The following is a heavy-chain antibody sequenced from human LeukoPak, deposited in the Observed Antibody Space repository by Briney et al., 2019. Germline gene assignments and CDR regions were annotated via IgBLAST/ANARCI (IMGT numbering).Heavy chain of an antibody. V-gene: IGHV4-39*01. CDR3: ARLSSSSLKRPYYYYGMDV. Sequence: SETLSLTCTVSGGSISSSSYYWGWIRQPPGKGLEWIGSIYYSGSTYYNPSLKSRVTISVDTSKNQFPLKLSSVTAADTAVYYCARLSSSSLKRPYYYYGMDVWGQGTTVTVSS. D-gene: IGHD6-13*01. J-gene: IGHJ6*02. CDR2: IYYSGST. CDR1: GGSISSSSYY.